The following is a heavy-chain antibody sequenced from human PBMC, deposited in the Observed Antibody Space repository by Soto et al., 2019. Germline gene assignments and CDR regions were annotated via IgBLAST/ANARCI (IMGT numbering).Heavy chain of an antibody. CDR2: INSDGSST. Sequence: PGGSLRLSCAASGFTFSSDWMHWVRQAPGKGLVWVSRINSDGSSTSYADSVKGRFTISRDNAKNTLYLQMSSLRAEDTAVYYCARERHGYGYSTETNFDYWGQGTLVTVSS. V-gene: IGHV3-74*01. CDR3: ARERHGYGYSTETNFDY. CDR1: GFTFSSDW. D-gene: IGHD5-18*01. J-gene: IGHJ4*02.